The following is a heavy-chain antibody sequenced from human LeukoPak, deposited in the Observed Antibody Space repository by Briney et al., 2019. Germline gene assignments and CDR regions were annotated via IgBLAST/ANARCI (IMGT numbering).Heavy chain of an antibody. Sequence: SVKVSCKASGYTFTDYYMHWVRQAPGQGLEWMGGIIPIFGTANYAQKFQGRVTITADESTSTAYMELSSLRSEDTAVYYCARATYDILTGYYLTFDYWGQGTLVTVSS. D-gene: IGHD3-9*01. J-gene: IGHJ4*02. CDR3: ARATYDILTGYYLTFDY. CDR2: IIPIFGTA. CDR1: GYTFTDYY. V-gene: IGHV1-69*13.